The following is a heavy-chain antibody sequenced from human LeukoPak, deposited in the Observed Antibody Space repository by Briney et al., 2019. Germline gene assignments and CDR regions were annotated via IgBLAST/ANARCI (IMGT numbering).Heavy chain of an antibody. CDR2: INPNSGGT. CDR3: ARDDYDFWSGYPSFDY. V-gene: IGHV1-2*02. Sequence: ASVKVSCKASGYTFTGYYMHWVRQAPGQGLEWMGWINPNSGGTNYAQKFQGRVTMTRDTSISTAYMELSRLRSDDTAVYYCARDDYDFWSGYPSFDYWGQGTLVTVSS. CDR1: GYTFTGYY. J-gene: IGHJ4*02. D-gene: IGHD3-3*01.